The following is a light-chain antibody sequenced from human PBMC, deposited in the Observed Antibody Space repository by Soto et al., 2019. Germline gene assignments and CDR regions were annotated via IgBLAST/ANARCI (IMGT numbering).Light chain of an antibody. CDR2: EGS. Sequence: QSALTQPASVSGSPGQSITISCTGTSSDVGSSNLVSWYQQYPGKAPKLIIYEGSRRPSGVSGRFSGSKSGNTASLTISGLQAEDEADYYCCSFASSSTVDVFGTGTKLTVL. J-gene: IGLJ1*01. CDR1: SSDVGSSNL. CDR3: CSFASSSTVDV. V-gene: IGLV2-23*01.